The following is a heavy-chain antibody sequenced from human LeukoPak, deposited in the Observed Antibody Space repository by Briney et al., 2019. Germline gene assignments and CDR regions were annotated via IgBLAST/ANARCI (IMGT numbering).Heavy chain of an antibody. CDR1: GYTFTGYY. CDR3: ARLSSGWYTTGLDYYYYGMDV. Sequence: ASVKVSCKASGYTFTGYYMHWVRQAPGQGLEWMGWINPDSGGTIYAQNFQGRVTMTRNTSISTAYMELSSLRSEDTAVYYCARLSSGWYTTGLDYYYYGMDVWGQGTTVTVSS. J-gene: IGHJ6*02. CDR2: INPDSGGT. V-gene: IGHV1-2*02. D-gene: IGHD6-19*01.